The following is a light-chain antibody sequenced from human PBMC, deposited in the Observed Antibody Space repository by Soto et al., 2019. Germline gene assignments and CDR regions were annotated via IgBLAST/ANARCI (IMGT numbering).Light chain of an antibody. CDR1: QSISSW. CDR2: DAS. Sequence: DIQMTQSPSTLSASVGDRVTITCRASQSISSWLAWYQQKPGKAPKFLIYDASNLESGVPSRFSGSGSGTEFTLTISSLQPDDFATYYCLQYSSYWTFGQGTKVDI. CDR3: LQYSSYWT. V-gene: IGKV1-5*01. J-gene: IGKJ1*01.